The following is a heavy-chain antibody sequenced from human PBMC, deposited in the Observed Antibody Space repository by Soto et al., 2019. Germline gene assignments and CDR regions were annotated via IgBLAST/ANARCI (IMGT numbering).Heavy chain of an antibody. J-gene: IGHJ4*02. V-gene: IGHV1-18*04. Sequence: QVQLVQSGAEVKKPGASVKVSCKASGYSFISYGINWVRQAPGQGLEWMGWINAYNGYTNYAQKLQGRVTLTADTSTSTAYMELRSLRSDDTAVYFCARDDCTNGVCYIGYWGQGTLATVSS. CDR3: ARDDCTNGVCYIGY. D-gene: IGHD2-8*01. CDR2: INAYNGYT. CDR1: GYSFISYG.